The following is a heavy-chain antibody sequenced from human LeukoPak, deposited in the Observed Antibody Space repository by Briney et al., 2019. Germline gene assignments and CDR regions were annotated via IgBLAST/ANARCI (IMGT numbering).Heavy chain of an antibody. D-gene: IGHD3-22*01. CDR1: GFTFSSYG. CDR3: AKEGYDSSALDY. Sequence: WGSLRLSCAASGFTFSSYGMSWVRQGPGGPGKGLEWVSTISGSGGSTYYADSVKGRFTISRDNSKNTLFLQMNSLRAEDTAVYYFAKEGYDSSALDYWGQGTPVTVSS. J-gene: IGHJ4*02. CDR2: ISGSGGST. V-gene: IGHV3-23*01.